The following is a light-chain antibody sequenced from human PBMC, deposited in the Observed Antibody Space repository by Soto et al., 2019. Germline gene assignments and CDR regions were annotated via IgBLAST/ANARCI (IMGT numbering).Light chain of an antibody. J-gene: IGKJ2*01. CDR3: QQYGNSPHT. CDR1: QTLSSSY. V-gene: IGKV3-20*01. Sequence: EIVLTQSPGTLSLCPGERATLSCRASQTLSSSYLAWYQQKLGQAPRLLIYGASSRATGIPDRFSGSGSGTDFTLTISRLEPEDFAVYYCQQYGNSPHTFGQGTKLEIK. CDR2: GAS.